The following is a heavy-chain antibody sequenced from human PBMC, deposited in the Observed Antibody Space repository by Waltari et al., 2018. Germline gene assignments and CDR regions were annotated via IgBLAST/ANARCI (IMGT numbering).Heavy chain of an antibody. CDR2: IYHSGST. D-gene: IGHD3-10*01. CDR3: ARALYGSGSYLLDY. CDR1: GGSISSSNW. J-gene: IGHJ4*02. Sequence: QVQLQESGPGLVTPSGTLSLTCAVSGGSISSSNWWSWVRQPPGKGLGWVGEIYHSGSTNYNPSLKSLVTISVDKSKNQFSLKLSSVTAADTAVYYCARALYGSGSYLLDYWGQGTLVTVSS. V-gene: IGHV4-4*02.